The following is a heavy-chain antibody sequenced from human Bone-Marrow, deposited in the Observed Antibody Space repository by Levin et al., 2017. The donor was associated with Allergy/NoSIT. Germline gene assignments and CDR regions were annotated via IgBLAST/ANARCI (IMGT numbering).Heavy chain of an antibody. J-gene: IGHJ5*02. CDR2: IYYSGST. V-gene: IGHV4-61*01. CDR3: ARNVDGGNAYNWFDP. CDR1: GGSVSSGSYY. D-gene: IGHD4-23*01. Sequence: SETLSLTCTVSGGSVSSGSYYWSWIRQPPGKGLEWIGYIYYSGSTNYNPSLKSRVTISVDTSKNQFSLKLSSVTAADTAVYYCARNVDGGNAYNWFDPWGQGTLVTVSS.